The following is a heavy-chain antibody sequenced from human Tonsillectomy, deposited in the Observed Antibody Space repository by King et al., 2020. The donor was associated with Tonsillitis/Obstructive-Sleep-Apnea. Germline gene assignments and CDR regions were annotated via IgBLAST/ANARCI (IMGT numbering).Heavy chain of an antibody. Sequence: QVQLQESGPGLVKPSQTLSLTCTVSGGSISSGGYYWSWIRQHPGKGLEWIGYIYYSGSTYYNPSHKSRVTISMDTSKNQFSLKLSSLTAADTAVYYWARDWGEYYDRGYYMDVWGKGTTVTVSS. J-gene: IGHJ6*03. V-gene: IGHV4-31*03. CDR2: IYYSGST. CDR1: GGSISSGGYY. D-gene: IGHD3-22*01. CDR3: ARDWGEYYDRGYYMDV.